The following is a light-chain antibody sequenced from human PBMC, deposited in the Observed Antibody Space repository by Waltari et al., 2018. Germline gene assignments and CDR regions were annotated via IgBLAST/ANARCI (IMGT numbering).Light chain of an antibody. CDR3: QQSYSTPPLT. V-gene: IGKV1-39*01. Sequence: DIQMTQSPSSLSASVGDRVTITFQASQSISSYLNWYQQKPGKAPKLQTYAAASLQSVVPSRYSGRQSGTDFTLTISSLQPEDFATYYCQQSYSTPPLTFGGGTKVEIK. CDR2: AAA. J-gene: IGKJ4*01. CDR1: QSISSY.